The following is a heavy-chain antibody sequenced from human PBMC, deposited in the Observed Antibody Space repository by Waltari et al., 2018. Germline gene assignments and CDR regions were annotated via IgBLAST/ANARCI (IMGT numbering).Heavy chain of an antibody. Sequence: EVRLVESGGGLVQPGGSRSTHGAACGFTLRRHWWHCVRQVPGRGLVWVSRVKEYGRSISYADSVKVRFSISSDNAKNMLYLQMNSLRAEDTAVYYCARDLYHAMDVWGQGTTVIVSS. J-gene: IGHJ6*02. CDR1: GFTLRRHW. CDR2: VKEYGRSI. V-gene: IGHV3-74*01. CDR3: ARDLYHAMDV.